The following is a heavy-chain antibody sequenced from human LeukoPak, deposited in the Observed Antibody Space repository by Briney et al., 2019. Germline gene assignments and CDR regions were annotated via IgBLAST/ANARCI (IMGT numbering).Heavy chain of an antibody. CDR1: GFTFSSYG. D-gene: IGHD6-6*01. J-gene: IGHJ6*02. CDR3: AKSGQPVVSSHYYYGMDV. Sequence: GRSLRLSCAASGFTFSSYGMHWVRQAPGKGLEWVAVISYDGSNKYYADSVKGRFTISRDNSKNTLYLQMNSLRVEDTAVYYCAKSGQPVVSSHYYYGMDVWGQGTTVTVSS. V-gene: IGHV3-30*18. CDR2: ISYDGSNK.